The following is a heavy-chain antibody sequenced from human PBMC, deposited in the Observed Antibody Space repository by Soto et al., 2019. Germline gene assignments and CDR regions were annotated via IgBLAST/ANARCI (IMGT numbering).Heavy chain of an antibody. Sequence: EVLLLESGGGLVQPGGSLRLSCEASGFSFSSFAMNWVRQAPGKGLEWVSAIGDSGASTYYADSVKGRFTISRDNSRNTLYLQLNSRRAEVTAVYYCAKGVELDVWGNGTTVTVSS. CDR3: AKGVELDV. CDR1: GFSFSSFA. CDR2: IGDSGAST. J-gene: IGHJ6*04. V-gene: IGHV3-23*01. D-gene: IGHD1-26*01.